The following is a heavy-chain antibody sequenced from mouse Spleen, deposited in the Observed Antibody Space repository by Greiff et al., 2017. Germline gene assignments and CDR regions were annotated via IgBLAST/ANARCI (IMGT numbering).Heavy chain of an antibody. V-gene: IGHV1-64*01. J-gene: IGHJ1*03. CDR2: IHPNSGST. CDR3: ARYYGIYWYFDV. D-gene: IGHD2-1*01. Sequence: VQLQQSGAELVKPGASVKLSCKASGYTFTSYWMHWVKQRPGQGLEWIGMIHPNSGSTNYNEKFKSKATLTVDKSSSTAYMQLSSLTSEDSAVYYCARYYGIYWYFDVWGTGTTVTVSS. CDR1: GYTFTSYW.